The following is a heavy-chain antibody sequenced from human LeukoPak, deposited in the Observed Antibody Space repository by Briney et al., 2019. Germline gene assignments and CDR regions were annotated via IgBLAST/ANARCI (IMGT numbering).Heavy chain of an antibody. CDR3: ARDTNYYDSSGYYSGSDFVY. Sequence: GGSLRLSCAASGFTFSSYSMNWVRQAPGKGLEWVSSITSSTNYIYYADSVKGRFTISRDDAKNTLYLQMNSLRAEDTAVYYCARDTNYYDSSGYYSGSDFVYWGQGTLVTVSS. CDR1: GFTFSSYS. J-gene: IGHJ4*02. V-gene: IGHV3-21*04. D-gene: IGHD3-22*01. CDR2: ITSSTNYI.